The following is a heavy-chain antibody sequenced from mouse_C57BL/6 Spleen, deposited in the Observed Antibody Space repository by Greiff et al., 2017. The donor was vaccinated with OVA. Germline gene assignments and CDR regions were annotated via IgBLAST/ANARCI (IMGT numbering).Heavy chain of an antibody. CDR2: ISNGGGST. J-gene: IGHJ1*03. CDR1: GFTFSDYY. Sequence: EVMLVESGGGLVQPGGSLKLSCAASGFTFSDYYMNWVRQTPEKRLEWVAYISNGGGSTYYPATVKGRFTITRDKAKNTLYLQMSRLKPEDAAMYYCARQYGYHWYVDVWGTGTTVTVSS. CDR3: ARQYGYHWYVDV. D-gene: IGHD2-2*01. V-gene: IGHV5-12*01.